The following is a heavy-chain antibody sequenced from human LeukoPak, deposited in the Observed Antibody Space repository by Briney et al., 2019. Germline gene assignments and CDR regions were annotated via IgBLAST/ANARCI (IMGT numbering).Heavy chain of an antibody. J-gene: IGHJ4*02. CDR1: GYTFTGYY. D-gene: IGHD3-9*01. Sequence: ASVKASCKASGYTFTGYYMHWVRQAPGQGLEWMGWINPNSGGTNYAQKFQGRVTMTRDTPISTAYMELSRLRSDDTAVYYCARPHFDWLYPPNYFDYWGQGTLVTVSS. V-gene: IGHV1-2*02. CDR3: ARPHFDWLYPPNYFDY. CDR2: INPNSGGT.